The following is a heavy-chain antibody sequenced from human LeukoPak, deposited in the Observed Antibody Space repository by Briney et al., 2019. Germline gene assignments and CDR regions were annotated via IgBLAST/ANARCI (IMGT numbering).Heavy chain of an antibody. V-gene: IGHV1-2*02. D-gene: IGHD3-16*01. CDR2: INPNSGDT. CDR1: GYTFTGYY. Sequence: GASVKVSCKASGYTFTGYYMHWVRQAPGQGLEWMGWINPNSGDTKYAQKFQGRVTMTRDTSISTAYMELSRLRSDDRAVYYCATQRGSYLWGTDFDYWGQGTLVTVSS. CDR3: ATQRGSYLWGTDFDY. J-gene: IGHJ4*02.